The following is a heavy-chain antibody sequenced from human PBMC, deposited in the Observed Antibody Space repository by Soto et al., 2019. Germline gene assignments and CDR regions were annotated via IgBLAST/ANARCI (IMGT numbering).Heavy chain of an antibody. V-gene: IGHV3-30*18. J-gene: IGHJ6*02. CDR3: AKDLVGGVRYYYGMDV. CDR2: ISYDGSQK. CDR1: GFTFSSYG. Sequence: GGSLRLSCAASGFTFSSYGMHWVRQAPGKGLEWVALISYDGSQKYYADSVKGRFTISRDNSKNTLYLQMNSLRAEDTAVYYCAKDLVGGVRYYYGMDVCGQGPTVTVSS. D-gene: IGHD1-26*01.